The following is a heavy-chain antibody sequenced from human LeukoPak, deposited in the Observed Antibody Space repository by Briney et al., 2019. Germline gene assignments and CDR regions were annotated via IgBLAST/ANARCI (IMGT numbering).Heavy chain of an antibody. D-gene: IGHD6-19*01. V-gene: IGHV3-23*01. CDR1: GFTFSSYA. CDR3: AKDRGYSSGLIDY. J-gene: IGHJ4*02. CDR2: ISGSGGST. Sequence: QTGGSLRLSCAASGFTFSSYAMSWVRQAPGKGLEWVSAISGSGGSTYYADSVKGRFTISRDNSKNTLYLQMNSLRAEDTAVYYCAKDRGYSSGLIDYWGQGTLVTVSS.